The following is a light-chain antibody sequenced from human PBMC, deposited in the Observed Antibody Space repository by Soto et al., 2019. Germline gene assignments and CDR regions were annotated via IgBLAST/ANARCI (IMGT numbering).Light chain of an antibody. CDR1: RSNIGSNY. V-gene: IGLV1-47*01. J-gene: IGLJ2*01. CDR3: SAWYDSLSGSLE. CDR2: RND. Sequence: QSVLTQPPSASGTPGQRVTISCSGSRSNIGSNYVYWYQQLPGTAPKLLISRNDQRPSGVPDRFSGSKSGTSASLAISGLRSEDEADYYCSAWYDSLSGSLEFGGGTKLTVL.